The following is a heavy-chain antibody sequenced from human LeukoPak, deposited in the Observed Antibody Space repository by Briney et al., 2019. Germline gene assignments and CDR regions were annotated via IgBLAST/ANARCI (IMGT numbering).Heavy chain of an antibody. CDR1: GFTFSNSA. J-gene: IGHJ6*02. V-gene: IGHV3-23*01. CDR2: ISGSGDST. Sequence: PGGSLRLSCAASGFTFSNSAMSWVRQAPGKGLEWVSGISGSGDSTYYADSVRGRFTISRDNSKSTLYLQMNSLRAEDTAVYYCATVSRVGYYGMDVWGQGTTVTVSS. D-gene: IGHD3-3*02. CDR3: ATVSRVGYYGMDV.